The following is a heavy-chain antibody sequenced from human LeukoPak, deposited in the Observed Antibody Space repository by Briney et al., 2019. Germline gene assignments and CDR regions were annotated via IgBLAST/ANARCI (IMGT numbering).Heavy chain of an antibody. CDR3: ARRVATDFYFDY. Sequence: GGSLRLSCAASGFAFSNAWMSWVRQAPGKGLEGVSVIYSGGNTYYADSVKGRFTISRDNSKNTLYLQMNSLRAEDTAVYYCARRVATDFYFDYWGQGTLVTVSS. D-gene: IGHD5-12*01. J-gene: IGHJ4*02. CDR1: GFAFSNAW. CDR2: IYSGGNT. V-gene: IGHV3-66*04.